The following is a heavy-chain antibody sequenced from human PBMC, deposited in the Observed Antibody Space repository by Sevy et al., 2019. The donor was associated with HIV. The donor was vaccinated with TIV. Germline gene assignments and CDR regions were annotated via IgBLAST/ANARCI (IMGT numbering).Heavy chain of an antibody. J-gene: IGHJ4*02. CDR2: IYYSGST. V-gene: IGHV4-59*08. Sequence: SETLSLTCTVSGGSISSYYWSWIRQPPGKGLEWIGYIYYSGSTNYNPSLKSRVTISVDTSKNQFSLKLSSVTAADTAVYYCAGQPRELNYYGSGSYWGPFDYWGQGTLVTVSS. CDR3: AGQPRELNYYGSGSYWGPFDY. CDR1: GGSISSYY. D-gene: IGHD3-10*01.